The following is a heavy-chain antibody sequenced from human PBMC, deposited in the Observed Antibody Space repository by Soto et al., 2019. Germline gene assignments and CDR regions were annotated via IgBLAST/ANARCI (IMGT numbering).Heavy chain of an antibody. CDR2: ISYDGSTK. V-gene: IGHV3-30*18. J-gene: IGHJ3*02. CDR1: GFTFSSYG. Sequence: QVQLVESGGGVVQPGRSLRLSCAASGFTFSSYGMHGVSQAPGKGLERVAVISYDGSTKYYADSVKGRSTISRDNSKSTLYLQMDSLGAEDMSVYCCAKDDGYDFWRCYDRYAFDIWGQGTMVTVS. D-gene: IGHD3-3*01. CDR3: AKDDGYDFWRCYDRYAFDI.